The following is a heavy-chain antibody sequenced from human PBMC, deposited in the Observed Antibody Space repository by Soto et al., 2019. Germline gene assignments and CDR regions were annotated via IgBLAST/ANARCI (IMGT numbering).Heavy chain of an antibody. CDR2: IYYSGST. CDR1: GGSISSSSYY. D-gene: IGHD3-10*01. J-gene: IGHJ4*02. CDR3: ARPGNYVPGSYLDYFDY. V-gene: IGHV4-39*01. Sequence: QLQLQESGPGLVKPSETLSLTCTVSGGSISSSSYYWGWIRQPPGKGLEWIGSIYYSGSTYYNPSLTGRVVISVDTSNHQFSLKLSCVTAADTAVYYCARPGNYVPGSYLDYFDYWGQGTLVTVSS.